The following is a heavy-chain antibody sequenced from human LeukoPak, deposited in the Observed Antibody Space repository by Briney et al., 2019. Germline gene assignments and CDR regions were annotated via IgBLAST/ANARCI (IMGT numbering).Heavy chain of an antibody. CDR3: ARVDRGYYGMDV. J-gene: IGHJ6*02. V-gene: IGHV1-2*02. CDR1: GYTFTGYY. Sequence: ASVKVSCKASGYTFTGYYMHWVRQAPGQGLEGMGWINPNSGGTNYAQKFQGRVTMTRDTSISTAYMELSRLRSDDTAVYYCARVDRGYYGMDVWGQGTTVTVSS. D-gene: IGHD3-22*01. CDR2: INPNSGGT.